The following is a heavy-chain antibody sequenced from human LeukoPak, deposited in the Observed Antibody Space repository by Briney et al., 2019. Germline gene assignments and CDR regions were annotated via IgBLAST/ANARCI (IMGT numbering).Heavy chain of an antibody. CDR1: GFTFSSHG. CDR2: IWYDGSKK. Sequence: GGSLRLSCAASGFTFSSHGFHWVRQAPGKGLEWVAVIWYDGSKKYYVDSVKGRFTISRDNSKNTLYLQMNSLRAEDTAVYYCARDPQSSMDYWGQGTLVTVSS. CDR3: ARDPQSSMDY. V-gene: IGHV3-33*08. J-gene: IGHJ4*02.